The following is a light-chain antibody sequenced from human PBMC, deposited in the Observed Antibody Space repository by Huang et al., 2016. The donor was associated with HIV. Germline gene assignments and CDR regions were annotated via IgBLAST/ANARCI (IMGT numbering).Light chain of an antibody. V-gene: IGKV3-15*01. J-gene: IGKJ1*01. CDR3: QQYNNWRT. Sequence: EIVMTQSPATLSVSPGERATLSCRASQSVSSNLAWYQQKPGQPPRLLIYGASTRATGSPARFSGSGSGTEFTLTISSLQSEDFAVYYCQQYNNWRTFGQGTKVEIK. CDR1: QSVSSN. CDR2: GAS.